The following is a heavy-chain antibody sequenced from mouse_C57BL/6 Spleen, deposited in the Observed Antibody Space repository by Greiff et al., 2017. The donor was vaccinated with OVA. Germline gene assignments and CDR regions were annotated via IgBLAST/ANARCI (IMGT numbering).Heavy chain of an antibody. CDR1: GYTFTSYW. V-gene: IGHV1-50*01. CDR3: AREGDY. CDR2: IDPSDSYT. Sequence: QVQLQQPGAELVKPGASVKLSCKASGYTFTSYWMQWVKQRPGQGLEWIGEIDPSDSYTNYNQKFKGKATLTVDTSSSTAYMQLRSLTSEDSAVYYCAREGDYWGQGTSVTVSS. J-gene: IGHJ4*01.